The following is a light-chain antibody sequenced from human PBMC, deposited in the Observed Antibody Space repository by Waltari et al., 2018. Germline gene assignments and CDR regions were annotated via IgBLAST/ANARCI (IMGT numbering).Light chain of an antibody. CDR2: DAS. Sequence: EIVLTQSPATLSLSPGARATLSCRASQSVGSYLAWYQQRPGQAPRLLIYDASNRATGIPARFSGSGSGTDFTLTISSLEPEDFAVYYCQQRSIWPPLTFGGGTKVEIK. V-gene: IGKV3-11*01. J-gene: IGKJ4*01. CDR1: QSVGSY. CDR3: QQRSIWPPLT.